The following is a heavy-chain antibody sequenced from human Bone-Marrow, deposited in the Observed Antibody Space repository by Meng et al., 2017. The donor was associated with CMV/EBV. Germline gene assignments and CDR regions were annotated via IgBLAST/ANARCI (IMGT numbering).Heavy chain of an antibody. CDR1: FTFSDYY. Sequence: FTFSDYYMSWLRQAPGKGLEWVSYISSSGSTIYYADSVKGRFTISRDNAKNSLYLQMNSLRAEDTAVYYCASQDGERGVPAATGLDYWGQGTLVTVSS. CDR3: ASQDGERGVPAATGLDY. CDR2: ISSSGSTI. D-gene: IGHD2-2*01. V-gene: IGHV3-11*01. J-gene: IGHJ4*02.